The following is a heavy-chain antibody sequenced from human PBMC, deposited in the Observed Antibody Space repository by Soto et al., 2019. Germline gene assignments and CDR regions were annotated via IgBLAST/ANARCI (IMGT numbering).Heavy chain of an antibody. J-gene: IGHJ6*02. Sequence: ASVKVSCKASGYTFASYGISWVRQAPGQGLEWMGWISAYNGNTNYAQKLQGRVTTTTDTFTRTAYMEVRSLRSDDTAVYYCAREGTCSSTSCPTYFSFGMDVWGQGTTVTVSS. V-gene: IGHV1-18*01. D-gene: IGHD2-2*01. CDR2: ISAYNGNT. CDR1: GYTFASYG. CDR3: AREGTCSSTSCPTYFSFGMDV.